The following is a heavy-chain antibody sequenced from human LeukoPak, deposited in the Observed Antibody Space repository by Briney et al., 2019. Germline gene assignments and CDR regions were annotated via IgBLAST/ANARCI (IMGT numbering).Heavy chain of an antibody. CDR2: IYYSGST. V-gene: IGHV4-31*03. CDR1: GGSISSGGYY. CDR3: ARGKQLVANDY. D-gene: IGHD6-6*01. Sequence: PSQTLSLTCTVSGGSISSGGYYWSWIRQHPGTGLEWIGYIYYSGSTYYNPSLKSRVTISVDTSKNQFSLKLSSVTAADTAVYYCARGKQLVANDYWGQGTLVTVSS. J-gene: IGHJ4*02.